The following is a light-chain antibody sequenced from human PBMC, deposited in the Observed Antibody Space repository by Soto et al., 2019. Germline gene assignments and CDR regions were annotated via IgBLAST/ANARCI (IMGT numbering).Light chain of an antibody. V-gene: IGLV2-8*01. CDR2: EVT. J-gene: IGLJ3*02. Sequence: QSALTRPPSASGSPGQSVTISCTGTSSDVGSYNYVSWYQQHPGKAPKLMIYEVTKGPSGVPDRFSGSKSGITASLTVSGLQAEDEAVYYCSSYAGNNIWVFGGGTKLTVL. CDR1: SSDVGSYNY. CDR3: SSYAGNNIWV.